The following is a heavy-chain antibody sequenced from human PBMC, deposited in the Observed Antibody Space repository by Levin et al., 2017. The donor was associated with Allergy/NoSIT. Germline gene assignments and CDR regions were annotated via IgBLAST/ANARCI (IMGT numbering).Heavy chain of an antibody. J-gene: IGHJ4*02. Sequence: TAGGSLRLSCAASGFTFSTCSMNWVRQAPGMGLEWVSSISTDSAYIFYADSVEGRFTISRDNAKNTLYLQMNSLRAEDTAVYFCARDLTFYYDTSGYYPFDYWGPGTLVTVSS. V-gene: IGHV3-21*06. CDR3: ARDLTFYYDTSGYYPFDY. CDR2: ISTDSAYI. D-gene: IGHD3-22*01. CDR1: GFTFSTCS.